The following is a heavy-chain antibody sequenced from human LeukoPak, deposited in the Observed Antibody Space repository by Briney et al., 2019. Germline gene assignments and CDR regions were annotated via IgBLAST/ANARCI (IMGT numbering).Heavy chain of an antibody. CDR3: ARAYESGWFDP. CDR2: VNPKSGAT. V-gene: IGHV1-2*02. J-gene: IGHJ5*02. D-gene: IGHD3-22*01. Sequence: GASVKVFCKASGYTFTDYYLHWLRQAPGQGLEWMGWVNPKSGATNYAQRFQGRVTMTWQTSISTGNMELSSLRSDDTAVYYCARAYESGWFDPWGQGTLVTVSS. CDR1: GYTFTDYY.